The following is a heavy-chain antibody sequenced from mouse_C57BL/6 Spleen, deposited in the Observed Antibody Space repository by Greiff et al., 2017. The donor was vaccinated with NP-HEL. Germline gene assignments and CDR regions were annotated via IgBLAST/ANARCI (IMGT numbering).Heavy chain of an antibody. Sequence: EVKLMESGGGLVKPGGSLKLSCAASGFTFSSYAMSWVRQTPEKRLEWVATISDGGSYTYYPDNVKGRFTISRDNAKNNLYLQMSHLKSEDTAMYYCATTVVADWYFDVWGTGTMVTVSS. J-gene: IGHJ1*03. CDR3: ATTVVADWYFDV. CDR1: GFTFSSYA. CDR2: ISDGGSYT. V-gene: IGHV5-4*03. D-gene: IGHD1-1*01.